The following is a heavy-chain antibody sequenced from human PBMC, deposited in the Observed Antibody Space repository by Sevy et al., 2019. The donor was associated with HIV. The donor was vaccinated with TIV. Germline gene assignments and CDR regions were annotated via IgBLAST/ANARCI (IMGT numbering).Heavy chain of an antibody. Sequence: GGSLRLSCAASGFTFSSYGMHWVRQAPGKGLEWVAVISYDGSNKYYADSVKGRFTISRDNSKNTLYLQMNSLRAEDTAVYYCAKDEVAMAGTEGPFDYWGQGTLVTVSS. D-gene: IGHD6-19*01. J-gene: IGHJ4*02. CDR1: GFTFSSYG. CDR3: AKDEVAMAGTEGPFDY. V-gene: IGHV3-30*18. CDR2: ISYDGSNK.